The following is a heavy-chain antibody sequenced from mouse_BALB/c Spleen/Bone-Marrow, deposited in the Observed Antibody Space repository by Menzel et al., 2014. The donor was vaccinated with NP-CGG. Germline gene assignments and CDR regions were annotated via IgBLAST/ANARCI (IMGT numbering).Heavy chain of an antibody. CDR1: GFNIKDTY. CDR3: ARYYYGTLLDY. CDR2: IDPANGNT. J-gene: IGHJ2*01. Sequence: EVQLQQSGAELVKSGASVKLSCTASGFNIKDTYMHWVKQRPEQGLEWIGRIDPANGNTKYDPNFQGKATITADTSSNTAYLQLSSLTSEDTAVYYCARYYYGTLLDYWGQGTTLTVSS. D-gene: IGHD1-1*01. V-gene: IGHV14-3*02.